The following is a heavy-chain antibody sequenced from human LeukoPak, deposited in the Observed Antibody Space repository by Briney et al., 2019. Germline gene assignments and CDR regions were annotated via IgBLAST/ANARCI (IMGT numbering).Heavy chain of an antibody. CDR1: GYTLTDYY. J-gene: IGHJ4*02. Sequence: ASVKVSCKASGYTLTDYYMHWVRQAPGQGLEWMGRINPNSGGTNYAQKFQGRVTMTRDTSISTVYMELSRLRSDDTAVYYCARVGFYESSGYYEYWGQGTLVTVSS. D-gene: IGHD3-22*01. V-gene: IGHV1-2*06. CDR2: INPNSGGT. CDR3: ARVGFYESSGYYEY.